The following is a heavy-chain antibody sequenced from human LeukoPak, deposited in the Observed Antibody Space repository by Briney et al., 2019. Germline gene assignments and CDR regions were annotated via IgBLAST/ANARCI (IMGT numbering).Heavy chain of an antibody. CDR3: ARESRVSTLRAFDI. CDR1: GGSISSGAYS. CDR2: ISSIGTT. V-gene: IGHV4-30-4*07. J-gene: IGHJ3*02. D-gene: IGHD5/OR15-5a*01. Sequence: PSETLSLTCAVSGGSISSGAYSWSWIRQPPGKGLEWIGHISSIGTTYYNPSLRSRVTMSLDTSKNQFSLILSSVTSADTAVYYCARESRVSTLRAFDIWGQGTMVIVSS.